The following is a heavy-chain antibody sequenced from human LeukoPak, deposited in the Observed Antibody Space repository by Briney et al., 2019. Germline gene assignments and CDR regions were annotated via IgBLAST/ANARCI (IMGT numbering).Heavy chain of an antibody. CDR2: IYHSGST. CDR1: TYSISSGYY. D-gene: IGHD5-24*01. J-gene: IGHJ4*02. CDR3: ARERRDGYKVYFDY. Sequence: SETLSLPCTVSTYSISSGYYWGWIRQPPGKGLEWIGSIYHSGSTYYNPSLKSRVTISVDTSKNQFSLKMRSVTAADTAVYYCARERRDGYKVYFDYWGQGTLVTVSS. V-gene: IGHV4-38-2*02.